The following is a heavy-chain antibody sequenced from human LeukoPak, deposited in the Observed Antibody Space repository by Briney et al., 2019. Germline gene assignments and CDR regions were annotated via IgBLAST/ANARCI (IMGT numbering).Heavy chain of an antibody. CDR2: INPNSGAT. D-gene: IGHD5-18*01. Sequence: ASVKVSCKASGYTFSNYCMHWVRQAPGQGLEWMGWINPNSGATNYAQKFQGRVTMTRDTSISTAYMILSSLTSDDTAVFYCARGTGEGYSYGRYFFDYWGQGTLVTVSS. CDR3: ARGTGEGYSYGRYFFDY. J-gene: IGHJ4*02. CDR1: GYTFSNYC. V-gene: IGHV1-2*02.